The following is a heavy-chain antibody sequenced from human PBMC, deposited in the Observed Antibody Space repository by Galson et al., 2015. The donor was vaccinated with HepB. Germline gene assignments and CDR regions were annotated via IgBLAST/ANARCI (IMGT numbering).Heavy chain of an antibody. V-gene: IGHV4-39*07. CDR3: ARDTEWELLQVFVFDS. CDR1: GGSISSSSYY. CDR2: IYYSGST. J-gene: IGHJ4*02. D-gene: IGHD1-26*01. Sequence: SETLSLTCTVSGGSISSSSYYWAWIRQPPGKGLEWIGNIYYSGSTHYNPSLKSRATMSVDTSKNQFSLKLSSVTAADTAFYYCARDTEWELLQVFVFDSWGQGTLVTVSS.